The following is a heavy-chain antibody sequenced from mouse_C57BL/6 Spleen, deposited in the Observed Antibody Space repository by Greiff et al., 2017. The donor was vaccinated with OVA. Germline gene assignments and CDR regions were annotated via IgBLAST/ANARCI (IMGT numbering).Heavy chain of an antibody. CDR1: GYTFTDYY. CDR3: ARRGSSLYFDY. Sequence: VQLKESGPVLVKPGASVKMSCKASGYTFTDYYMNWVKQSHGKSLEWIGVINPYNGGTSYNQKFKGKATLTVDKSSSTAYMELNSLTSEDSAVCYCARRGSSLYFDYWGQGTTLTVSS. V-gene: IGHV1-19*01. J-gene: IGHJ2*01. CDR2: INPYNGGT. D-gene: IGHD1-1*01.